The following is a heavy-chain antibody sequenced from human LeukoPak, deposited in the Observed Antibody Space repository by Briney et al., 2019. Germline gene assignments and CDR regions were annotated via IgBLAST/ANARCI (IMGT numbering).Heavy chain of an antibody. CDR1: GYSISGGYY. Sequence: SETLSLTCTVSGYSISGGYYWGWIRQPPGKGLEWIGSIYHSGSTYYNPSLKSRVTISVDTSKNQFSLKLSSVTAADTAVYYCGSSTYAKGWFDPWGQGTLVTVSS. CDR2: IYHSGST. CDR3: GSSTYAKGWFDP. V-gene: IGHV4-38-2*02. J-gene: IGHJ5*02. D-gene: IGHD2-2*01.